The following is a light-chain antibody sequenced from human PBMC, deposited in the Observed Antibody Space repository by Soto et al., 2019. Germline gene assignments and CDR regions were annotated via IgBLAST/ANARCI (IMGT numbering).Light chain of an antibody. Sequence: QSALTQPASVSGSPGQSITISCTGNSSDIGNYDYVSWYQQHPGKAPKLIIFEVSNRPSGVSNRFSGSKSGNTASLTISGLQPEDEADYYCSAYTSSSTVLFGGGTKVTVL. V-gene: IGLV2-14*01. CDR3: SAYTSSSTVL. CDR2: EVS. J-gene: IGLJ2*01. CDR1: SSDIGNYDY.